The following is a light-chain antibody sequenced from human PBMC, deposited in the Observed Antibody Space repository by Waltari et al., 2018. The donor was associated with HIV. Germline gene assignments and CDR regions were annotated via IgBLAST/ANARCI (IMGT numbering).Light chain of an antibody. J-gene: IGKJ2*01. V-gene: IGKV3-20*01. CDR1: QSVSSSY. Sequence: EVVLTQSPGPLSLSPGERAPLSCRASQSVSSSYLAWYQQKPGQAPRLLAYGIASSATGIPDRFSGSGSGTDFTLTISRLEPEDFEVYYCQQYGTAHRYTFGQGTKLEIK. CDR2: GIA. CDR3: QQYGTAHRYT.